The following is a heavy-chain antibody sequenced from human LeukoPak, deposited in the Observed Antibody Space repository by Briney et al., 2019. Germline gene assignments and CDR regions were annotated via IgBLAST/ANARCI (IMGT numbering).Heavy chain of an antibody. CDR1: GGSFSGYY. V-gene: IGHV4-34*01. CDR2: INHSGST. Sequence: SETLSLTCAVYGGSFSGYYWSWIRQPPGKGLEWIGEINHSGSTNYNPSLKSRVTISVDTSKNQFSLKLSSVTAADTAVYYCARAGRRYYGSGSGNDYWGQGTLVTVSS. J-gene: IGHJ4*02. CDR3: ARAGRRYYGSGSGNDY. D-gene: IGHD3-10*01.